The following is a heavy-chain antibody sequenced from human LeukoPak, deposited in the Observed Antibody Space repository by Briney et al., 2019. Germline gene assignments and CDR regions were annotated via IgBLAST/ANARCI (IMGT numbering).Heavy chain of an antibody. J-gene: IGHJ4*02. CDR3: ARDMEY. Sequence: SETLSLTCTVSGGSISSYYWSWIRQPPGKGLEWIGYIYYSGSTNYNPSLKSRVTISVDTSKNQFSLKLSSVTAADTAVYYCARDMEYWGQGTLVAVSS. CDR1: GGSISSYY. CDR2: IYYSGST. V-gene: IGHV4-59*01. D-gene: IGHD3-10*01.